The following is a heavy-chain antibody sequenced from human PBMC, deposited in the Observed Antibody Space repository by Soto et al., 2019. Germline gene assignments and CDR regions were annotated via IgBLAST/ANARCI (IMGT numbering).Heavy chain of an antibody. Sequence: QVQLVQSGAEVKKPGASVKVSCKASGYTFTSYGIIWVRQAPGQGLEWMGWISAYNGNTNYAHKLQGRVTMTTDTSTSTAYMELRSLRSDDTAVYYCARDLEPTHSSVAVAYDYWGQGTLVTVSS. D-gene: IGHD6-19*01. CDR1: GYTFTSYG. CDR2: ISAYNGNT. J-gene: IGHJ4*02. CDR3: ARDLEPTHSSVAVAYDY. V-gene: IGHV1-18*04.